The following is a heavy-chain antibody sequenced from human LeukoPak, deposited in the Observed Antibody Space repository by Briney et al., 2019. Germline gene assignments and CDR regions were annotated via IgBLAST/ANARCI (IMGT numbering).Heavy chain of an antibody. Sequence: SETLSLTCTVSGGSISSYYWSWIRQPPGKGLEWIGYIYYSGSTNYNPSLKSRVTISVDTSKNQFSLKLSSVTAADTAVYYCARAETIYYYYGMDVWGQGTTVTVSS. D-gene: IGHD3-9*01. J-gene: IGHJ6*02. V-gene: IGHV4-59*12. CDR3: ARAETIYYYYGMDV. CDR1: GGSISSYY. CDR2: IYYSGST.